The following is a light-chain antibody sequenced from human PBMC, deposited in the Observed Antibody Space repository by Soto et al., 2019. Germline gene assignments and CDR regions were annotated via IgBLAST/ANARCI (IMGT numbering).Light chain of an antibody. CDR1: SSDVGRYNY. V-gene: IGLV2-8*01. CDR2: EVS. Sequence: QSVLTQPPSASGSPGQSVTISCTGTSSDVGRYNYISWYQQRPGEAPKLIIYEVSKRPSGVPDRLSGFKYGNTAPLTVSGLQAEDEADYYCSSYAGNSRYVFGTGTKVTVL. CDR3: SSYAGNSRYV. J-gene: IGLJ1*01.